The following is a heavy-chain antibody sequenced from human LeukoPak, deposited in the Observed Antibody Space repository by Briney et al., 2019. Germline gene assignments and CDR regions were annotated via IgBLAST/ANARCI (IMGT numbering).Heavy chain of an antibody. CDR1: GFTVSSNY. D-gene: IGHD6-13*01. CDR3: ARESSSSLNFDY. V-gene: IGHV3-66*01. J-gene: IGHJ4*02. Sequence: GGSLRLSCAASGFTVSSNYMSWVRQAPGKGLEWVSVIYSGGSTYYAESVKGRFTISRDNSKNTLYLQMNSLRAEDTAVYYCARESSSSLNFDYWGQGTLVTVSS. CDR2: IYSGGST.